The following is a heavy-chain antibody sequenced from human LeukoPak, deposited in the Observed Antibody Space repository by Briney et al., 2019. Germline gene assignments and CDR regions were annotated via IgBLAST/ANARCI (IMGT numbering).Heavy chain of an antibody. D-gene: IGHD5-24*01. V-gene: IGHV4-34*12. CDR2: VIQSGRT. J-gene: IGHJ4*02. Sequence: PSETLSLTCAVYGGSFSGYYWSWIRQSPGKGLEWIGDVIQSGRTNYNPSLESRVTISVDTSKNQFSLRLNSVTAADTAVYYCARAARNGYKGGFDYWGQGTLVTVSS. CDR3: ARAARNGYKGGFDY. CDR1: GGSFSGYY.